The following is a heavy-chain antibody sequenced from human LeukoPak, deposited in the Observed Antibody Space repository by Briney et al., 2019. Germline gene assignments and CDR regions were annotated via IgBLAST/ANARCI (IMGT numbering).Heavy chain of an antibody. D-gene: IGHD2-2*01. CDR2: ISTSSTYM. CDR1: GFTFSSYA. Sequence: GGSLRLSCAASGFTFSSYAMTWVRQAPGEGLEWVSSISTSSTYMYYSDSVKGRFTISRDNAKNSLYLQMNSLRADDTAVYYCARRYCSSTTCDTFDIWGQGTMVTVSS. J-gene: IGHJ3*02. CDR3: ARRYCSSTTCDTFDI. V-gene: IGHV3-21*01.